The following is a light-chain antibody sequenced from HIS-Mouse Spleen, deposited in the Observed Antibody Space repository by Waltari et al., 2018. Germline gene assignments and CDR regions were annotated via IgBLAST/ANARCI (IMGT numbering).Light chain of an antibody. CDR2: EGS. Sequence: QSALTQPASVSGSPGQSITISCPGTSSDVGSYNLVPWYQQHPGKAPKRMIYEGSKRPSGVSNRFSGSKSGNTASLTISGLQAEDEADYYCCSYAGSSNVVFGGGTKLTVL. CDR1: SSDVGSYNL. J-gene: IGLJ2*01. CDR3: CSYAGSSNVV. V-gene: IGLV2-23*01.